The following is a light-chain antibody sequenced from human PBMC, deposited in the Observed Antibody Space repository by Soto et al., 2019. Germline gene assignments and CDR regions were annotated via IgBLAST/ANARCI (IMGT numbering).Light chain of an antibody. CDR1: QSIXSSY. CDR3: QQSGSSLRP. V-gene: IGKV3-20*01. CDR2: GAS. J-gene: IGKJ4*01. Sequence: EVRLKQSAGAVSLSQGDRATLSCRASQSIXSSYRAWYEQKPGQAPRLLXYGASSRATGIPDRLSGSGSGTDFTLTISRLEPEDFAVYYCQQSGSSLRPFGGVTNVAIK.